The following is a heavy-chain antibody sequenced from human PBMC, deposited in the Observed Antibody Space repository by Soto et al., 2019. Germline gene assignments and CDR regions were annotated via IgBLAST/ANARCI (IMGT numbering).Heavy chain of an antibody. J-gene: IGHJ5*02. CDR3: ARVKRSTSRLDP. CDR2: IYHSGST. CDR1: GGSISSGGYS. V-gene: IGHV4-30-2*01. Sequence: SETLSLTCAVSGGSISSGGYSWSWIRQPPGKGLECIGYIYHSGSTSYNPSLETGVTISVDTSKNQFSLKLTSVTPADTAIYYCARVKRSTSRLDPWGQGTLVTVSS. D-gene: IGHD1-26*01.